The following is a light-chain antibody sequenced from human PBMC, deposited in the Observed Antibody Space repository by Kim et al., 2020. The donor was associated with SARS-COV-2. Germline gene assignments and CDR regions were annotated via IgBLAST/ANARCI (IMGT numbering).Light chain of an antibody. V-gene: IGLV3-21*04. J-gene: IGLJ3*02. CDR1: NIGSKS. CDR3: QVWDSSSDHRGV. Sequence: PGKPARITCGGNNIGSKSVHWYQQKPGQAPVLVIYYDSDRPSGIPERFSGSNSGNTATLTISRVEAGDEADYYCQVWDSSSDHRGVFGGGTQLTVL. CDR2: YDS.